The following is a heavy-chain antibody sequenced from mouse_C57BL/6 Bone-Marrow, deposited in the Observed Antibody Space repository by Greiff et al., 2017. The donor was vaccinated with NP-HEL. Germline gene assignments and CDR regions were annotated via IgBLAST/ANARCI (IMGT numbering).Heavy chain of an antibody. CDR2: IYPRDGST. CDR3: ARWVDYSNYVPYYAMDY. D-gene: IGHD2-5*01. V-gene: IGHV1-85*01. Sequence: QVQLQQSGPELVKPGASVKLSCKASGYTFTSYDINWVKQRPGQGLEWIGWIYPRDGSTKYNEKFKGKATLTVDTSSSTAYMELHSLTSEDSAVYFCARWVDYSNYVPYYAMDYWGQGTSVTVSS. CDR1: GYTFTSYD. J-gene: IGHJ4*01.